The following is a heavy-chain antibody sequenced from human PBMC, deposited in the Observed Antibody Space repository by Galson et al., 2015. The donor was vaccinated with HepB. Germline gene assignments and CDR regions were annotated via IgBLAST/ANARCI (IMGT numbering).Heavy chain of an antibody. Sequence: SLRLSCAASGFAFSSYWMSWVRQAPGKGPEWVANIKQDGSEKYYVDSVKGRFTVSRDNAKNSLYLQMNSLRAEDMAVYYCARHLRLHGGSGDFDYWGQGTLVAVSS. V-gene: IGHV3-7*03. CDR1: GFAFSSYW. CDR2: IKQDGSEK. J-gene: IGHJ4*02. CDR3: ARHLRLHGGSGDFDY. D-gene: IGHD3-16*01.